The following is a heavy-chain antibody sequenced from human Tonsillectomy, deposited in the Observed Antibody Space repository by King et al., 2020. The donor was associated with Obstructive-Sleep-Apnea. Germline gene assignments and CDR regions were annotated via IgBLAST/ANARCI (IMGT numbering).Heavy chain of an antibody. CDR2: IKEDGSDK. CDR3: ATGGWLQVLDY. D-gene: IGHD5-24*01. CDR1: GFTFSSFW. Sequence: VQLVESGGGLVQPGGSLRLSCAASGFTFSSFWMSWVRQAPGKGLEWVANIKEDGSDKYYVDSVKGRFTVSRDNAKNSLYLQMSSLRAEDTAVYYCATGGWLQVLDYWGQGTLVTVSS. J-gene: IGHJ4*02. V-gene: IGHV3-7*01.